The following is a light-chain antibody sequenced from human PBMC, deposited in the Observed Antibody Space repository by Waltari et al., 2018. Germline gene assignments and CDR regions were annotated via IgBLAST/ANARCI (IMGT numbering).Light chain of an antibody. J-gene: IGLJ2*01. Sequence: QSVLTQPPSASGTPGQRVIISCSGGTSNIGSHYVYWCQHVPGTAPKLLIYKNDRRPPGVPVRFSGSTSGASASLAIVGLRSEDEATSYCVAWDDSRSGRLFGGGTKVTVL. CDR2: KND. V-gene: IGLV1-47*01. CDR3: VAWDDSRSGRL. CDR1: TSNIGSHY.